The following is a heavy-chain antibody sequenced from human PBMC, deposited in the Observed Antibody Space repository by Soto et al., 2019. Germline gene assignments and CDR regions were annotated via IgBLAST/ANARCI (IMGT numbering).Heavy chain of an antibody. Sequence: GASVKVSCKASGFTFTSSAMQWVRQARGQRLEWIGWIVVGSGNTNYAQKFQERVTITRDMSTSTAYMELSSLRSEDTAVYYCAASYWRGYCSGGSCFGWGQGTLVTVSS. CDR3: AASYWRGYCSGGSCFG. J-gene: IGHJ4*02. CDR1: GFTFTSSA. CDR2: IVVGSGNT. V-gene: IGHV1-58*02. D-gene: IGHD2-15*01.